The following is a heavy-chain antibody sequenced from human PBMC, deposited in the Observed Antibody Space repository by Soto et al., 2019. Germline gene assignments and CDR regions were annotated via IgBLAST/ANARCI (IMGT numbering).Heavy chain of an antibody. CDR3: ARDGGRGYDGNYGDYSFDF. Sequence: EVQLDQPGAEVKKPGESLRISCQGSGYTFTTYWISWVRQMPGKGLEWMGRIDPDDSYTNYSPSFQGHVTISADRSISTAYLQWNSLETSDTAIYYCARDGGRGYDGNYGDYSFDFWGQGTLVTVTS. CDR2: IDPDDSYT. J-gene: IGHJ4*02. D-gene: IGHD4-17*01. CDR1: GYTFTTYW. V-gene: IGHV5-10-1*03.